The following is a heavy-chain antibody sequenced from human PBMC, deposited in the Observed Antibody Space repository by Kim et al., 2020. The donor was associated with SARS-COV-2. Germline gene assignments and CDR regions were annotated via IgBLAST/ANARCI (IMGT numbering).Heavy chain of an antibody. CDR3: AKWVFYSSGPRYGY. CDR2: ISGSGGST. Sequence: GGSLRLSCAASGFTFSSYAMSWVRQAPGKGLEWVSAISGSGGSTYYADSVKGRFTISRDNSKNTLYLQMNSLRAEDTAVYYCAKWVFYSSGPRYGYWGQGTLVTVSS. J-gene: IGHJ4*02. D-gene: IGHD6-19*01. V-gene: IGHV3-23*01. CDR1: GFTFSSYA.